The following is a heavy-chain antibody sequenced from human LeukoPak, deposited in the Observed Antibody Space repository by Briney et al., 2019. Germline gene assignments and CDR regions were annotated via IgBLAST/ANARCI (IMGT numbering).Heavy chain of an antibody. CDR1: GGSISSYY. V-gene: IGHV4-59*01. CDR3: ARAVLLWFGESITDAFDI. Sequence: TCTVXGGSISSYYWSWIRQPPGKGLEWVGYIYYSGRTNYNTSLKSGVTISVETTKKQFSLKLSSVTAADTAVYYCARAVLLWFGESITDAFDIWGQGTMVTVSS. D-gene: IGHD3-10*01. CDR2: IYYSGRT. J-gene: IGHJ3*02.